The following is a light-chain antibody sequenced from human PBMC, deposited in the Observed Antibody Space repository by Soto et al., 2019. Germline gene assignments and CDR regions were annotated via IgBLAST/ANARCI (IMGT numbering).Light chain of an antibody. Sequence: QAVVTQSPSVSRAPRQSVNISCSGNNSNIGSNAVHWYQQLPGKAPKLLMYYNDMLPSGVSDRFSGSKSGTSASLAISGLQSEDEGDYYCATWDDRPTAWVFGGGTKLTVL. J-gene: IGLJ3*02. CDR3: ATWDDRPTAWV. CDR2: YND. CDR1: NSNIGSNA. V-gene: IGLV1-36*01.